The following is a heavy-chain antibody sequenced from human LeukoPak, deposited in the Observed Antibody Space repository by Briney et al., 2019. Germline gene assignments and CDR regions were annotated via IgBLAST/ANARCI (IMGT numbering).Heavy chain of an antibody. V-gene: IGHV3-11*01. J-gene: IGHJ4*02. Sequence: KPGGSLRLSCADSRFRLSDYSMSDYSMSWVRQAPGKGLEWISHIGIVGSGSPIYYADSVKGRFSISRDNARNLLYLQMTSLRAEDPAVYYWTRGNLVREYGPAGDFWGQGARVTVSS. CDR2: IGIVGSGSPI. CDR3: TRGNLVREYGPAGDF. D-gene: IGHD3-10*01. CDR1: RFRLSDYSMSDYS.